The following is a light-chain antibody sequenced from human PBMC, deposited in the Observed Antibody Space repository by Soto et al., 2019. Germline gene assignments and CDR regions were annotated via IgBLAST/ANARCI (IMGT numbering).Light chain of an antibody. V-gene: IGKV3-15*01. J-gene: IGKJ3*01. CDR2: GAS. CDR3: QQYHNWPPFT. Sequence: EIVMTQSPATLSVSPGERATLSCRASQSVSNNLAWYQQKPGQAPRLLIYGASTRATGIPARFSGSGSGTEFTLTISSLQSEDFAVYYCQQYHNWPPFTFGPGTKVDIK. CDR1: QSVSNN.